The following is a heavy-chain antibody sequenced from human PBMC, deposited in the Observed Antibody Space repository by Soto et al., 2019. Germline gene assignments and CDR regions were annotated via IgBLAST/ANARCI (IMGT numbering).Heavy chain of an antibody. CDR2: IKQDGSEK. V-gene: IGHV3-7*05. D-gene: IGHD6-13*01. Sequence: GESLKISCAASGFTFSSYWMSWVRQAPGKGLEWVANIKQDGSEKYYVDSVKGRFTISRDNAKNSLYLQMNSLRAEDTAVYYCARGTQQLFDVLPYYWGQGTLVTVSS. CDR1: GFTFSSYW. CDR3: ARGTQQLFDVLPYY. J-gene: IGHJ4*02.